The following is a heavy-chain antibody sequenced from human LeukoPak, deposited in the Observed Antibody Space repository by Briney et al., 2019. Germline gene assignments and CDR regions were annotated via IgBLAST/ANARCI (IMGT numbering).Heavy chain of an antibody. J-gene: IGHJ4*02. CDR2: FYPGDSDT. Sequence: GESLKISCKGSGYSFTSYWIGWVRQMPGKGLEWMGIFYPGDSDTRYSPSFQGQVTISADKSISTAYLQWSSLKASDTAMYYCARHGYYSGYDFSPIDYWGQGTLVTVSS. D-gene: IGHD5-12*01. CDR1: GYSFTSYW. V-gene: IGHV5-51*01. CDR3: ARHGYYSGYDFSPIDY.